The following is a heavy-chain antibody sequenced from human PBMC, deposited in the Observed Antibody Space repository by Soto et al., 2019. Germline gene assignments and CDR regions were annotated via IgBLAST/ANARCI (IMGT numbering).Heavy chain of an antibody. Sequence: GGSLRLSCAASGFTFSSYWMHWVRQAPGKGLVWVSRINSDGSSTSYADSVKGRFTISRDNAKNTLYLQMNSLRAEDTAVYYCAKDSNTPICSGGSCYPGYWGQGTQVTVSS. D-gene: IGHD2-15*01. V-gene: IGHV3-74*01. CDR3: AKDSNTPICSGGSCYPGY. J-gene: IGHJ4*02. CDR2: INSDGSST. CDR1: GFTFSSYW.